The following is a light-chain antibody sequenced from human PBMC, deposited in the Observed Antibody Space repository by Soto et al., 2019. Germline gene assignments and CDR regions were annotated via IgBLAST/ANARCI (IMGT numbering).Light chain of an antibody. Sequence: QSALTQPASVSGSPGQSITISCTGTSSDVCAYNYVSWYQQHPGKVPKLIIYDVINRPSGVSSRFSGSKSVNTASLTISGLQAEDEADYYCTSYTSSVTLVFGGGTKLTVL. CDR2: DVI. V-gene: IGLV2-14*01. CDR3: TSYTSSVTLV. J-gene: IGLJ3*02. CDR1: SSDVCAYNY.